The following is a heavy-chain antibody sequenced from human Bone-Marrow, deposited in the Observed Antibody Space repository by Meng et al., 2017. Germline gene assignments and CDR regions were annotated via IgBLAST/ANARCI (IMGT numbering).Heavy chain of an antibody. D-gene: IGHD3-10*01. CDR2: INEDAREK. V-gene: IGHV3-7*01. CDR1: GFTFSSYW. Sequence: GGSLRLSCAASGFTFSSYWMSWLRQSPGKGLEWVANINEDAREKHYLDSVEGRFTISRDNAKNSLYLQMNSLRAEDTAVYYCARGYYGSGAFDPWGQGALVTVSS. J-gene: IGHJ5*02. CDR3: ARGYYGSGAFDP.